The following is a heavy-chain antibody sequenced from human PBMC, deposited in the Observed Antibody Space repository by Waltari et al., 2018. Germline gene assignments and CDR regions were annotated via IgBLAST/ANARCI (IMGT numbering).Heavy chain of an antibody. CDR3: ARVTFPEFYFDY. V-gene: IGHV3-53*01. CDR1: TFTVGTNY. J-gene: IGHJ4*02. D-gene: IGHD3-10*01. Sequence: EVQLVESGGGLIQPGGSLRLSCAASTFTVGTNYMTWVRQAPGKGLEWVSLIYSGGSTYYSDSVKGRFTISRDNYKNTLNLQMNSLRAEDTAVYYCARVTFPEFYFDYWGQGALVTVSS. CDR2: IYSGGST.